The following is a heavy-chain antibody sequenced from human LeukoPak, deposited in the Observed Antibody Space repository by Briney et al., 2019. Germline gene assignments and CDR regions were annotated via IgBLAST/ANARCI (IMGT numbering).Heavy chain of an antibody. D-gene: IGHD3-10*01. Sequence: SETLSLTCTAPGGPISSYYWSWIRQPPGKGQERIGYIYYSGRNNYNHSLKSRVTISVDTSKNQFSLKLSSVTAADTAVYYCARDFGELYFDYWGQGTLVTVSS. V-gene: IGHV4-59*01. CDR2: IYYSGRN. CDR3: ARDFGELYFDY. J-gene: IGHJ4*02. CDR1: GGPISSYY.